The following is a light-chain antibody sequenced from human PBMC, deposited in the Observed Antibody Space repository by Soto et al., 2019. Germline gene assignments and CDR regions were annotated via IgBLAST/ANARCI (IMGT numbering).Light chain of an antibody. Sequence: EIVLMQSPGTLSLSPWERATLSCMASQIVSSSYLAWYQHKPGQAPRLLIYGASSMATGIPDRFSCSGSGADFTLTISRLEPEDFAVYYCQQYGSSLLTFGGGTKVDIK. J-gene: IGKJ4*01. CDR1: QIVSSSY. CDR3: QQYGSSLLT. CDR2: GAS. V-gene: IGKV3-20*01.